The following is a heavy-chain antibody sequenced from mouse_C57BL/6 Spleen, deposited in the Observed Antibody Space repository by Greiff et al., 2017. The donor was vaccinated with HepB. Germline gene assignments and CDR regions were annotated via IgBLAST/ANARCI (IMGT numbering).Heavy chain of an antibody. J-gene: IGHJ3*01. CDR2: IYSRSGNT. CDR1: GYTFTSYG. V-gene: IGHV1-81*01. Sequence: VQLQQSGAELARPGASVKLSCKASGYTFTSYGISWVRQRTGQGLEWIGEIYSRSGNTYYNEKFKGKATLPADKSSSTVYMELRSLTSEDSAVYFCARIMDSFAYWGQGTLVTVSA. CDR3: ARIMDSFAY.